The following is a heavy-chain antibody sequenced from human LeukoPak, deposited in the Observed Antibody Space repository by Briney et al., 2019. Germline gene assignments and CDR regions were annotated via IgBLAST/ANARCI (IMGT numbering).Heavy chain of an antibody. D-gene: IGHD7-27*01. CDR2: IKSTADRETT. CDR1: GFIFSDAW. V-gene: IGHV3-15*01. CDR3: TTDVFWGSIIRDGAFDI. Sequence: GGSLRLSCAASGFIFSDAWMSWVRQAPGKGLEWVGRIKSTADRETTDYAAPVKGRFTISRDDSKNMLYLQINGLKIDDTAMYYCTTDVFWGSIIRDGAFDIWGLGTMVTVSS. J-gene: IGHJ3*02.